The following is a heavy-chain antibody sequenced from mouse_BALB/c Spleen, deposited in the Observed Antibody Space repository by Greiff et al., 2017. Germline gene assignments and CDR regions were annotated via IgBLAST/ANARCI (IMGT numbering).Heavy chain of an antibody. CDR2: ISYSGST. D-gene: IGHD2-14*01. J-gene: IGHJ4*01. V-gene: IGHV3-2*02. CDR1: GYSITSDYA. CDR3: ARRYDNAMDY. Sequence: EVQLVESGPGLVKPSQSLSLTCTVTGYSITSDYAWNWIRQFPGNKLEWMGYISYSGSTSYNPSLKSRISITRDTSKNQFFLQLNSVTTEDTATYYCARRYDNAMDYWGQGTSVTVSS.